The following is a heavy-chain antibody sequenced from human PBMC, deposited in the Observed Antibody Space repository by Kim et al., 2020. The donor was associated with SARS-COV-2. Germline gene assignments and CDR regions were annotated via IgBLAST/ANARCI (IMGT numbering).Heavy chain of an antibody. CDR3: TRIPATALAFWDAFDI. Sequence: GGSLRLSCAASGFTFSGSPLHWVRQASGKGLEWVGRIRSKANNYATGYAASVKGRFTISRDDSRNTAYLAMNGLKTEDTAVYYCTRIPATALAFWDAFDIWGQGTMVTVSS. CDR2: IRSKANNYAT. V-gene: IGHV3-73*01. D-gene: IGHD3-3*02. CDR1: GFTFSGSP. J-gene: IGHJ3*02.